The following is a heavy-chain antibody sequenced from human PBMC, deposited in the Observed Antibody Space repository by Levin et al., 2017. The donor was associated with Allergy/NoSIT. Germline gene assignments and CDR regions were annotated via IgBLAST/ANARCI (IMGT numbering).Heavy chain of an antibody. CDR3: AGRWYCSGGSCYSWDY. V-gene: IGHV1-69*13. CDR1: GGTFSSYA. J-gene: IGHJ4*02. Sequence: SVKVSCKASGGTFSSYAISWVRQAPGQGLEWMGGIIPIFGTANYAQKFQGRVTITADESTSTAYMELSSLRSEDTAVYYCAGRWYCSGGSCYSWDYWGQGTLVTVSS. D-gene: IGHD2-15*01. CDR2: IIPIFGTA.